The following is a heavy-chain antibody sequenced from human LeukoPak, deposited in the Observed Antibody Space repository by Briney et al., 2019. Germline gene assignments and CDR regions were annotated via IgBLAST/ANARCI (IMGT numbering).Heavy chain of an antibody. J-gene: IGHJ6*02. CDR3: AHKPRGYSYGYYYYGMDV. D-gene: IGHD5-18*01. CDR2: MNPNSGNT. V-gene: IGHV1-8*01. CDR1: GYTFTSYD. Sequence: GASVKVSCKASGYTFTSYDINWVRQAAGQGLEWMGWMNPNSGNTGYAQKFQGRVTMTRNTSISTAYMELSSLRSEDTAVYYCAHKPRGYSYGYYYYGMDVWGQGTTVTVSS.